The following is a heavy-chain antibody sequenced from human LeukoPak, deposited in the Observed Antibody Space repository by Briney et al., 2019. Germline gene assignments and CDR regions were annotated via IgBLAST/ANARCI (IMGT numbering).Heavy chain of an antibody. V-gene: IGHV3-23*01. CDR2: ISGSGGST. CDR1: GFTFSSYS. Sequence: PGGSLRLSCAASGFTFSSYSMNWVRQAPGKGLERVSAISGSGGSTYYADSVKGRFTISRDNSKNTLYLQMNSLRAEDTAVYYCAKDQQQLVPYYYYYYGMDVWGQGTTVTVSS. D-gene: IGHD6-13*01. J-gene: IGHJ6*02. CDR3: AKDQQQLVPYYYYYYGMDV.